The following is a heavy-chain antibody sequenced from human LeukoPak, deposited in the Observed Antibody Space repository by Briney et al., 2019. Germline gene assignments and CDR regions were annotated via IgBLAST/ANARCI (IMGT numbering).Heavy chain of an antibody. CDR3: ARDREYQLLRYYYYYYMDV. V-gene: IGHV4-4*07. D-gene: IGHD2-2*01. CDR2: IYTSGST. CDR1: GGSISSYY. Sequence: SETLSLTCTVSGGSISSYYWSWIRQPAGKGLEWIGRIYTSGSTNYNPSLKSRVTMSVDTSKNQFSLKLSSVTAADTAVYYCARDREYQLLRYYYYYYMDVWGKGTTVAISS. J-gene: IGHJ6*03.